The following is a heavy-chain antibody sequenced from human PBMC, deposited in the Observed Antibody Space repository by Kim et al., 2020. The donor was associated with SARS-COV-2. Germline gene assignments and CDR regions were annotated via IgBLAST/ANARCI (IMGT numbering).Heavy chain of an antibody. CDR3: ARVDSSGYYYHFDY. CDR1: GFTVSSNY. V-gene: IGHV3-53*01. D-gene: IGHD3-22*01. Sequence: GGSLRLSCAASGFTVSSNYMSWVRQAPGKGLEWVSVIYSGGSTYYADSVKGRFTISRDNSKNTLYLQMNSLRAEDTAVYYCARVDSSGYYYHFDYWGQGTLVTVSS. J-gene: IGHJ4*02. CDR2: IYSGGST.